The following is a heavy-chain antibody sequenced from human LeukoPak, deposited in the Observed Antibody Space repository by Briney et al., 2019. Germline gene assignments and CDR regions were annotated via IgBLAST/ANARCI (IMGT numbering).Heavy chain of an antibody. CDR3: ARGGLYKYGGTSGEY. D-gene: IGHD3-10*01. J-gene: IGHJ4*02. Sequence: GGSLRLSCAASGFTFSTFWMSWVRQAPGKGLEWVANVRQDGSETYYVDSVKGRFFISRDNAENSLYLQMNSLRGDDTAVYFCARGGLYKYGGTSGEYWGQGTLVSVSS. V-gene: IGHV3-7*01. CDR2: VRQDGSET. CDR1: GFTFSTFW.